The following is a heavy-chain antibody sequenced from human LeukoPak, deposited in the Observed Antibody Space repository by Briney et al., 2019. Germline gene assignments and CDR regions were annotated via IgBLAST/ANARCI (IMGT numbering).Heavy chain of an antibody. D-gene: IGHD3-16*01. CDR1: GYXFTSYW. Sequence: PGESLKISCNGSGYXFTSYWISWVRQMPGKGLEWMGRIDPSDSYTNYSPSFQGHVTISAGKSISTAYLQWSSLKASDTAMYYCASWPYTDYWGQGTLVTVSS. CDR3: ASWPYTDY. CDR2: IDPSDSYT. J-gene: IGHJ4*02. V-gene: IGHV5-10-1*01.